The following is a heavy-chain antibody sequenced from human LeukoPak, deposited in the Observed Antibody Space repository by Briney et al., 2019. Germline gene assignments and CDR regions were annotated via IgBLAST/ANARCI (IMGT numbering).Heavy chain of an antibody. V-gene: IGHV1-2*02. D-gene: IGHD3-22*01. CDR2: INPNSGGT. CDR3: ARDHYDSSGYLNLYNWFDP. CDR1: GYIFTGYY. Sequence: VSVRLSCKASGYIFTGYYMHWVRQAPGQGLVWVVCINPNSGGTNYAQKFQRRVTMTRDTSISTAYMELSRLRSEDTAVYYCARDHYDSSGYLNLYNWFDPWGQGTLVTVSS. J-gene: IGHJ5*02.